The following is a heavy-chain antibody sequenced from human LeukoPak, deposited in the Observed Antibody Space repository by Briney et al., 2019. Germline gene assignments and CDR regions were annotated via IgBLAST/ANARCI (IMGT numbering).Heavy chain of an antibody. CDR2: ISGSGGST. CDR1: GFTFSSYA. J-gene: IGHJ4*02. CDR3: AKDPHQTLGELSLDVDY. D-gene: IGHD3-16*02. Sequence: PGGSLRLSCAASGFTFSSYAMSWVRQAPGKGLEWVSAISGSGGSTYYADSVKGRFTISRDNSKNTLYLQMNSLRAEDTAVYYCAKDPHQTLGELSLDVDYWGQGTLVTVSS. V-gene: IGHV3-23*01.